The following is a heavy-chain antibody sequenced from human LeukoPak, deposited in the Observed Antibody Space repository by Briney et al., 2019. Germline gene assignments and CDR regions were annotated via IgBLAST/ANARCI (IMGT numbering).Heavy chain of an antibody. V-gene: IGHV3-9*03. CDR2: ISWNIGSI. D-gene: IGHD3-22*01. Sequence: PGGALRLSCAASGVTFDVYAMHWVRQAPGKGLDGVSGISWNIGSIGYADSVKGRFTISRDNAKKSLYLQMNSLRAEDMALYYCAKDISPRVYDTSLDYWGQGTLVTVSS. CDR1: GVTFDVYA. CDR3: AKDISPRVYDTSLDY. J-gene: IGHJ4*02.